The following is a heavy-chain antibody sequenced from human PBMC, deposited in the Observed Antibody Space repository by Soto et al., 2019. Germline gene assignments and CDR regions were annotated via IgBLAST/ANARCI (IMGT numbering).Heavy chain of an antibody. J-gene: IGHJ5*02. CDR2: IYYSGST. D-gene: IGHD4-4*01. V-gene: IGHV4-39*01. Sequence: QLQLQESGPGLVKPSETLSLTCTVSGGSISSSSYYWGWIRQPPGKGLEWIGSIYYSGSTYYNPSLKSRVTISVDTSKNQFSLKLSSVTAADTAVYYCARQIYSNLNWFDPWGQGTLVTVSS. CDR1: GGSISSSSYY. CDR3: ARQIYSNLNWFDP.